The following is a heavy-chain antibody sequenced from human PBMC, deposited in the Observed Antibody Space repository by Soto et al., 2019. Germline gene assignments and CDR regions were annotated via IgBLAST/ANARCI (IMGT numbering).Heavy chain of an antibody. V-gene: IGHV3-15*07. CDR2: IKSKTDGGTT. CDR3: TTAFGLRRSFATYYYYGMDV. Sequence: PGGSLRLSCAASGFTFSNAWMNWVRQAPGKGLEWVGRIKSKTDGGTTDYAAPVKGRFTISRDDSKNTLYLQMNSLKTEDTAVYYCTTAFGLRRSFATYYYYGMDVWGQGTTVTVSS. D-gene: IGHD3-10*01. CDR1: GFTFSNAW. J-gene: IGHJ6*02.